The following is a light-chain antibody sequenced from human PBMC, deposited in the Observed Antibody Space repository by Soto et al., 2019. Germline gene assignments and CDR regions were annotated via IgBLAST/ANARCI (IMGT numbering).Light chain of an antibody. CDR3: QAWDSSTKV. J-gene: IGLJ1*01. Sequence: SYELTQPPSVSVSPGQTASITCSGDKLGDKYACWYQQKPGQSPVLVIYQDSKRPSGIPERFSGSNSGNTATLTISGTQEMDEAHYYCQAWDSSTKVFGTGTKSPS. V-gene: IGLV3-1*01. CDR1: KLGDKY. CDR2: QDS.